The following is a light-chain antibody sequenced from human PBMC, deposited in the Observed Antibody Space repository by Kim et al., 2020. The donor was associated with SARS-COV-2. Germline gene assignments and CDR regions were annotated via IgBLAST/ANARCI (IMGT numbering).Light chain of an antibody. CDR2: GAS. J-gene: IGKJ4*01. Sequence: PEERATPSCTARQNVRTTYSASYHHRPGPAPTLLIYGASYRITGTPDRFTGSGSGTDFTLSIIGLGREAFAVYFCQKYATSPLTFGGRTKVDI. CDR3: QKYATSPLT. V-gene: IGKV3-20*01. CDR1: QNVRTTY.